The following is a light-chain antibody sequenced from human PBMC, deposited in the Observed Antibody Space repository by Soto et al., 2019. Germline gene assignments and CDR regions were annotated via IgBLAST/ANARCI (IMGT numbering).Light chain of an antibody. J-gene: IGKJ1*01. Sequence: DIQMTQSPSTPSASVGDTVTITCRASQSISAWLAWYQQKPGKAPKLLIYKASSLESGVPSRFSGSGSGTEFTLTISSLQPDDFATYYCQQYNNYGSWTFGQGTKVEIK. CDR1: QSISAW. V-gene: IGKV1-5*03. CDR2: KAS. CDR3: QQYNNYGSWT.